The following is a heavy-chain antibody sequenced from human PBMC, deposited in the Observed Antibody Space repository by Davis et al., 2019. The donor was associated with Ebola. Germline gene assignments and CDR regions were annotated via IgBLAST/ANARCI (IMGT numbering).Heavy chain of an antibody. J-gene: IGHJ6*02. D-gene: IGHD2-2*01. V-gene: IGHV1-3*01. CDR1: GYTFTSYA. Sequence: AASVKVSCKASGYTFTSYAMHWVRQAPGQRLEWMGWINAGNGNPKYSQKFQGRVTITRDTSASTAYMELSSLRSEDTAVYYCARSTSWANPRYYYYGMDVWGQGTTVTVSS. CDR2: INAGNGNP. CDR3: ARSTSWANPRYYYYGMDV.